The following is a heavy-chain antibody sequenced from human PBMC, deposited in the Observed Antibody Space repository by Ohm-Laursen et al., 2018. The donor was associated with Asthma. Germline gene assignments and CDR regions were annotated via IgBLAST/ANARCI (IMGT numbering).Heavy chain of an antibody. V-gene: IGHV3-30*18. CDR1: GFTFSSYA. J-gene: IGHJ4*02. CDR2: LSFDGSNK. Sequence: SLRLSCAAPGFTFSSYAMHWVRQAPGKGLEWVAVLSFDGSNKYYADSVKGRFTISRDNSKNTLYLQMNSLRAEDTAVYYCAKTLTGTTSYYFDYWGQGTLVTVSS. CDR3: AKTLTGTTSYYFDY. D-gene: IGHD1-7*01.